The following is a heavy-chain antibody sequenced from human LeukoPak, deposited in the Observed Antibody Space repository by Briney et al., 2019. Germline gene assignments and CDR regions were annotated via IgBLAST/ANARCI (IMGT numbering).Heavy chain of an antibody. V-gene: IGHV3-11*01. CDR2: ISSSGGSI. D-gene: IGHD1/OR15-1a*01. Sequence: GGSLRLSCAASGFTFSDYYMSWFRQAPGKGLQWVSYISSSGGSIYYADSVKGRFTISRDNTKNSLYLQMNSLRAEDTAVYYCATRDFDFWGQGTLVIVSS. CDR1: GFTFSDYY. CDR3: ATRDFDF. J-gene: IGHJ4*02.